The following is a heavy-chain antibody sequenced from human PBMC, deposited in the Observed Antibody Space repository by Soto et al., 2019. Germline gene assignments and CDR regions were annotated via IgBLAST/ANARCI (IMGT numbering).Heavy chain of an antibody. D-gene: IGHD3-10*01. J-gene: IGHJ4*02. CDR1: GGSMISYY. Sequence: SETLSLTCTVSGGSMISYYWSWIRQPPGRGLEWIGFIYYAGSTKYNPSLNSRVTISVDTSKNQFSLTVTSVTAADTAVYYCARVQPYGSGSYYTACDYWGQGTLVTVS. CDR3: ARVQPYGSGSYYTACDY. CDR2: IYYAGST. V-gene: IGHV4-59*08.